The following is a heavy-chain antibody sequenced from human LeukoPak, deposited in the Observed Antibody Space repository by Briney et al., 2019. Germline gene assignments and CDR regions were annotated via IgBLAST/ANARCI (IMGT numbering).Heavy chain of an antibody. Sequence: PSETLSLTCTVSGDSISSSSYYWVWLRQPPGKGLEWIATIYYSGSTYYNPSLKSRVTISVDTSKNQFSLKLSSMTAADTAMYYCARYWGPYDNSGAYFGYWGQGTLVTVSS. CDR2: IYYSGST. D-gene: IGHD3-22*01. J-gene: IGHJ4*02. CDR1: GDSISSSSYY. V-gene: IGHV4-39*01. CDR3: ARYWGPYDNSGAYFGY.